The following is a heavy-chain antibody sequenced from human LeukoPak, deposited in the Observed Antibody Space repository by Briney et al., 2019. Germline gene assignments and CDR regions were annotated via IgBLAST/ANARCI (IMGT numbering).Heavy chain of an antibody. V-gene: IGHV3-23*01. D-gene: IGHD5-24*01. J-gene: IGHJ4*02. Sequence: PGGSLRLSCAASGFTFSSYSMNWVRQAPGKGLEWVSGISGSGGNTYYAASVKGRFTISRDNSKNTLYLQMNSLRAEDTAVYYCAKPRDGYNSPFDYWGQGTLVTVSS. CDR1: GFTFSSYS. CDR2: ISGSGGNT. CDR3: AKPRDGYNSPFDY.